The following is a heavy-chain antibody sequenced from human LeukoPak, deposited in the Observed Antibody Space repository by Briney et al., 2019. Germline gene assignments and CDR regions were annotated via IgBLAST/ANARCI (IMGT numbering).Heavy chain of an antibody. V-gene: IGHV3-33*01. CDR1: GFTFSSYG. CDR2: IWYDGSNK. J-gene: IGHJ3*02. D-gene: IGHD3-10*01. Sequence: GGSLRLSCAASGFTFSSYGMHWVRRAPGKGLEWVAVIWYDGSNKYYADSVKGRFTISRDNSKNTLYLQMNSLRAEDTAVYYCARDSESEFDAFDIWGQGTMVTVSS. CDR3: ARDSESEFDAFDI.